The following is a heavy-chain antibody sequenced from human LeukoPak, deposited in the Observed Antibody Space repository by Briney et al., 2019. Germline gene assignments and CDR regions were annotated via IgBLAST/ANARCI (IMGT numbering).Heavy chain of an antibody. Sequence: SESLSLTCTVSGGSISSSSYYWGWIRQPPGKGLEWIGSIYYSGSTYYNPSLKSRVTISVDTSKNQFSLKLSSVTAAHTAVYYCAESDYYDSSGIRWGQGTLVTVSS. CDR3: AESDYYDSSGIR. D-gene: IGHD3-22*01. J-gene: IGHJ4*02. V-gene: IGHV4-39*01. CDR2: IYYSGST. CDR1: GGSISSSSYY.